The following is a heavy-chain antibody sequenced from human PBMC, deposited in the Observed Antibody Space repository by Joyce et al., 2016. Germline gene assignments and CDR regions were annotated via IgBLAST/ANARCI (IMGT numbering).Heavy chain of an antibody. CDR3: ARHRGGGNFVPFDY. CDR2: IDPKDSGT. Sequence: EDHLVQSGAEMKKPGESLRISCMVSGYTFVNYWISWVRQMPGKGLEWMGRIDPKDSGTDYSPSFQGHVTISADKSISTAYLQWSSLKASDTAIYYCARHRGGGNFVPFDYWGQGTLVTVSS. J-gene: IGHJ4*02. V-gene: IGHV5-10-1*03. D-gene: IGHD4-23*01. CDR1: GYTFVNYW.